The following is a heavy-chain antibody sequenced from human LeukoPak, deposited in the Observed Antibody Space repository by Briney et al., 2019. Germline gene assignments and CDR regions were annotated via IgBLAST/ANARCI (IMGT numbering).Heavy chain of an antibody. CDR3: ATQLGASSYVGHAIGY. D-gene: IGHD3-16*01. CDR2: INTDGSNT. CDR1: GFTFSSYW. Sequence: GGSLRLSCAASGFTFSSYWMHWVRQAPGKGLVWVSRINTDGSNTNYADSVKGRFTISRDNAKNSLYLQMNSLRAEDTAVYYCATQLGASSYVGHAIGYWGQGTLVTVSS. V-gene: IGHV3-74*01. J-gene: IGHJ4*02.